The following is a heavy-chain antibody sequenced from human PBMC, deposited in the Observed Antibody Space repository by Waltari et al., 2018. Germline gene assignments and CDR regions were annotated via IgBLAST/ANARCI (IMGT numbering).Heavy chain of an antibody. CDR2: ISGSGADT. CDR1: GFTFSTYP. J-gene: IGHJ6*02. V-gene: IGHV3-23*04. CDR3: AKAIAPGDYFYYGMDV. Sequence: DVQLVESGGGLVQPGGPLRISWAASGFTFSTYPLTWVRQAPGRWLEWVSVISGSGADTSYADSVKGRFTISRDNSENILFLQMNNLRAEDSAVYYCAKAIAPGDYFYYGMDVWGPGTTVIVSS. D-gene: IGHD6-13*01.